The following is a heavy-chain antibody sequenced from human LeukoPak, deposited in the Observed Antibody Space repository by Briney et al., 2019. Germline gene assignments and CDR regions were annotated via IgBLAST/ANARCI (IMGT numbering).Heavy chain of an antibody. CDR2: ISSSGSPT. V-gene: IGHV3-48*03. J-gene: IGHJ6*03. Sequence: GGSLRLSCAASGSTFSSYEMNWVRQAPGKGLEWVSYISSSGSPTYYADSVKGRFTISRDNAKNSLYLQMNSLRAEDTAVYYCASRDCSGGTCYDYYYYMDVWGKGTTVTVSS. CDR3: ASRDCSGGTCYDYYYYMDV. CDR1: GSTFSSYE. D-gene: IGHD2-15*01.